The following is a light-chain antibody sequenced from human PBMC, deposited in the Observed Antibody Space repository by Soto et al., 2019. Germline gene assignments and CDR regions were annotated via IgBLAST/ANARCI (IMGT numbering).Light chain of an antibody. V-gene: IGLV2-14*01. CDR3: VSHRGYDLCV. J-gene: IGLJ1*01. CDR1: SSDVGGHNY. Sequence: QSALTQPASVSGSPGQSITISCTGTSSDVGGHNYVSWYQQHPGKAPKLIIYEVSIRPSGVSNRFSGSKSGNTASLTISGLQAEDEADYYCVSHRGYDLCVFGTGTKVTAL. CDR2: EVS.